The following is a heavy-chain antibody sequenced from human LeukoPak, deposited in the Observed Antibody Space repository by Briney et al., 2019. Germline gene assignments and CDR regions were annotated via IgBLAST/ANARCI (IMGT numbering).Heavy chain of an antibody. D-gene: IGHD2-2*01. Sequence: GGSLRLSCAASGFTFSSYEMNWVRQAPGKGLEWVSYISSSGSTIYYADSVKGRFTISRDNAKNSLYLQMDSLRAEDTAVYYCAKSLGYCSSTSCLKSSYFDYWGQGTLVTVSS. CDR3: AKSLGYCSSTSCLKSSYFDY. CDR2: ISSSGSTI. V-gene: IGHV3-48*03. J-gene: IGHJ4*02. CDR1: GFTFSSYE.